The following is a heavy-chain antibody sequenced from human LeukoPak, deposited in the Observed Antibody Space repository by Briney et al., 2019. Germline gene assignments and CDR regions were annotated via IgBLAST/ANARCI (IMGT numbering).Heavy chain of an antibody. J-gene: IGHJ4*02. CDR2: ISSSGNTI. D-gene: IGHD2-15*01. CDR3: AKDCNGGNCYIDY. Sequence: GGSLRLSCAASGFTFSSYEMNWVRQAPGKGLEWVSYISSSGNTIYYADSVKGRFTISRDNAKNSLYLQMNSLRAEDTAIYYCAKDCNGGNCYIDYWGQGTLVTVAS. CDR1: GFTFSSYE. V-gene: IGHV3-48*03.